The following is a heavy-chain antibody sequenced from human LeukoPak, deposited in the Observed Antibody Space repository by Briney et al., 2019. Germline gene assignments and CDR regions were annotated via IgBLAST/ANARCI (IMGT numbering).Heavy chain of an antibody. CDR1: GFTFSSYG. J-gene: IGHJ6*02. CDR2: IWYDGSNK. CDR3: ARDAHSNYYYYYGMDV. Sequence: PGRSLRLSCAASGFTFSSYGMHWVRQAPGKGLEWVAVIWYDGSNKYYADSVKGRFTISRDNSKNTLYLQMNSLRAEDTAVYYCARDAHSNYYYYYGMDVWGQGTTVTVSS. V-gene: IGHV3-33*01. D-gene: IGHD4-11*01.